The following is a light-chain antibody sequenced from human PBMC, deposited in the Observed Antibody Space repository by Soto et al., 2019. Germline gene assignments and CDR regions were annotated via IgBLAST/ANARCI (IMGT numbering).Light chain of an antibody. CDR1: QSVNSN. CDR2: DAS. J-gene: IGKJ4*01. CDR3: QQNRDWPLT. Sequence: EIVLTQSPGTLSLSPGERATLSCRASQSVNSNLAWYQQKPGQAPRLLIYDASNRATGIPVRFSGSGSGTDFTLTISSLEPEDFAVYYCQQNRDWPLTFGGGTKVEIK. V-gene: IGKV3-11*01.